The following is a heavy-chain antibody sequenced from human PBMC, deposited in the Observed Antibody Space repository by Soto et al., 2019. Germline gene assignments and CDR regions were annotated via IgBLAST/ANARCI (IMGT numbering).Heavy chain of an antibody. CDR1: GGSISSSSYY. CDR3: ASQPTATNPDDDAFDI. J-gene: IGHJ3*02. V-gene: IGHV4-39*01. Sequence: SETLSLTCTVSGGSISSSSYYWGRIRQPPGKGLEWIGSIYYSGSTYYNPSLKSRVTISVDTSKNQFSLKLSSVTAADTAVYYCASQPTATNPDDDAFDIWGQGTMVTVSS. CDR2: IYYSGST.